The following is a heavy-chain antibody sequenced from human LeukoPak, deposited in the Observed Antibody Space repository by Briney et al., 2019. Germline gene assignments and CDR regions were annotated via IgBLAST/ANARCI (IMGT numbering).Heavy chain of an antibody. Sequence: ASLKDSCKASGYTFTSYAIRWVRQAPGQGLEWMGWISAYNGNTNYAQKLQGRVTMTTDTSTSTAYMELRSLRSDDAAVYYCARDHNLYGVINYWGQGTLVTVSS. CDR1: GYTFTSYA. J-gene: IGHJ4*02. D-gene: IGHD4-17*01. V-gene: IGHV1-18*01. CDR2: ISAYNGNT. CDR3: ARDHNLYGVINY.